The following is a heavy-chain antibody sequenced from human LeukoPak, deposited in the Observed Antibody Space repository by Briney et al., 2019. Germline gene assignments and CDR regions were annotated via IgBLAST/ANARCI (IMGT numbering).Heavy chain of an antibody. CDR2: IKQDGSEK. D-gene: IGHD6-13*01. V-gene: IGHV3-7*01. J-gene: IGHJ4*02. CDR3: AREAAAADPSFDY. Sequence: PGGSLRLSCAASGFTFSSYWMSWVRQAPGKGLEWVVNIKQDGSEKYYVDSVKGRFTISRDNAKNSLYLQMNSLRAEDTAVYYCAREAAAADPSFDYWGQGTLVTVSS. CDR1: GFTFSSYW.